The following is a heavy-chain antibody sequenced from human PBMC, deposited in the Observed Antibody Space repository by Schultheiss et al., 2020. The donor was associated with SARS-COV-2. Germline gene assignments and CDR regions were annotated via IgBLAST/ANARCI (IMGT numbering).Heavy chain of an antibody. D-gene: IGHD5-18*01. CDR3: ARSGYDAFDI. CDR2: INHSGST. CDR1: GGSISSSSYY. J-gene: IGHJ3*02. V-gene: IGHV4-39*07. Sequence: GSLRLSCTVSGGSISSSSYYWGWIRQPPGKGLEWIGEINHSGSTNYNPSLKSRVTMSVDTSKNQFSLKLSSVTAADTAVYYCARSGYDAFDIWGQGTMVTVSS.